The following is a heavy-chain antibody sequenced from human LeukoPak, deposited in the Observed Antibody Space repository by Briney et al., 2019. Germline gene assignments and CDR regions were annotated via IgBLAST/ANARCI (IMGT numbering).Heavy chain of an antibody. J-gene: IGHJ4*02. Sequence: SETLSLTCAVYGGSFSGYYWSWIRQPPGKGLEWIGEINHSGSTNYNPSLKSRVTISVDTSKNQFSLKLSSVTAADTAVYYCARGQMVRGVSLLGYWGQGTLVTVSS. CDR2: INHSGST. V-gene: IGHV4-34*01. CDR3: ARGQMVRGVSLLGY. CDR1: GGSFSGYY. D-gene: IGHD3-10*01.